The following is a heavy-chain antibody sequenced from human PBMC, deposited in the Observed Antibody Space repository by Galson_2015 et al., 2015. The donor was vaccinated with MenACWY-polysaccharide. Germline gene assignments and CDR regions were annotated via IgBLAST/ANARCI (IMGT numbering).Heavy chain of an antibody. J-gene: IGHJ5*02. CDR2: ISHGRST. D-gene: IGHD6-19*01. V-gene: IGHV4-31*03. Sequence: TTSLTCTVSGGSINTDRDYWTCIRQHPEEGLEFIRYISHGRSTYYNPPLRSRVTISTDRSKNHSSLNLNSVTAAGTAVYYSARTWLYSSGWRGGFDPWGQGTLVTVSS. CDR3: ARTWLYSSGWRGGFDP. CDR1: GGSINTDRDY.